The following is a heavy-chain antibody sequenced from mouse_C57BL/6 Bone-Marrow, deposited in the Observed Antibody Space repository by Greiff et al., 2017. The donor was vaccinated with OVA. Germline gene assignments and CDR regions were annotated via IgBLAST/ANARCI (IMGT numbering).Heavy chain of an antibody. CDR1: GFTFTDYY. CDR2: IRNKANGYTT. Sequence: EVHLVESGGGLVQPGGSLSLSCAASGFTFTDYYMSWVRQPPGKALEWLGFIRNKANGYTTEYSASVKGRFTISRDNSQSILYLQMNALRAEDSATYYCARFPSTVVRWYFDVWGTGTTGTVSS. D-gene: IGHD1-1*01. CDR3: ARFPSTVVRWYFDV. J-gene: IGHJ1*03. V-gene: IGHV7-3*01.